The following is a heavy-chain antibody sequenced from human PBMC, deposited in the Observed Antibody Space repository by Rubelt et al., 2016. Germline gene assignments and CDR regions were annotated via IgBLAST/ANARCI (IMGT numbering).Heavy chain of an antibody. CDR1: GGSLSSSSYY. CDR3: ARDMGDTASFDY. Sequence: QLQLQESGPGLVKPSETLSLTCTVSGGSLSSSSYYWGWIRQPPGNGLEWIGSIYYGGGTYYNPSLSSRVTISVDTAKEQCSLKLSVVTAADTAVYYCARDMGDTASFDYWGQGTLVTVSS. D-gene: IGHD5-18*01. V-gene: IGHV4-39*07. J-gene: IGHJ4*02. CDR2: IYYGGGT.